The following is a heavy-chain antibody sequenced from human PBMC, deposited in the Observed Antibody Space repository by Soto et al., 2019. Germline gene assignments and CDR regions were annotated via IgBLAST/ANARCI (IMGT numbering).Heavy chain of an antibody. CDR1: GYTFTAYY. V-gene: IGHV1-2*04. Sequence: QVQLVQSGAEVKKPGASVKVSCTASGYTFTAYYMHWVRQAPGQGLEYMGRINSNTGSTKYAQKFQGSVTMTKETSINTTYMELSRMPSDDTAVYYCARGASANLPQSAYWGQGTLVTVSS. CDR2: INSNTGST. CDR3: ARGASANLPQSAY. J-gene: IGHJ4*02.